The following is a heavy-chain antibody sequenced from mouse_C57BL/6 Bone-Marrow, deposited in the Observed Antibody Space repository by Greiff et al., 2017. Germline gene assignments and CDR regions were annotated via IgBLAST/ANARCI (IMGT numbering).Heavy chain of an antibody. J-gene: IGHJ2*01. V-gene: IGHV1-82*01. CDR2: IYPGDGDT. CDR3: ARCGGYSLIDY. D-gene: IGHD2-3*01. Sequence: QVQLQPSGPELVKPGASVKISCKASGYAFSSSWMNWVQQRPGKGLEWIGRIYPGDGDTNYNGKFKGKATLTADKSSSTAYMPLSSLTSEDSAVYFCARCGGYSLIDYWGQGTTLTVSS. CDR1: GYAFSSSW.